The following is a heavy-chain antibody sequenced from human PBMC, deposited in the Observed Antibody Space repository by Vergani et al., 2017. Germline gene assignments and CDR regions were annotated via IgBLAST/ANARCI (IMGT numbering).Heavy chain of an antibody. V-gene: IGHV4-59*11. J-gene: IGHJ6*02. Sequence: QVQLQESGPGLVKPSQTLSLTCTVSGGSISSHYWSWIRQPPGKGLEWIGYIYYSGSTNYNPSLKSRVTISVDTSKNQFSLKLSSVTAADTAVYYCARFSARGMDVWGQGTTVTVSS. CDR3: ARFSARGMDV. CDR1: GGSISSHY. CDR2: IYYSGST.